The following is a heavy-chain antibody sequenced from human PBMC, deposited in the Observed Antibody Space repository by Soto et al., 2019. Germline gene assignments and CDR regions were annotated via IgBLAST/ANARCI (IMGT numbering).Heavy chain of an antibody. V-gene: IGHV4-59*08. D-gene: IGHD1-1*01. Sequence: QVQLQESDPGLVKPSETLSLTCTVSGGSISSYYWSWIRQPPGKGLEWIGYIYYSGSTNYNPSLKSRATISVDTSKNQFSLKLSSVTAADTAVYYCARQWGTDAFDIWGQGTMVTVSS. CDR3: ARQWGTDAFDI. CDR2: IYYSGST. J-gene: IGHJ3*02. CDR1: GGSISSYY.